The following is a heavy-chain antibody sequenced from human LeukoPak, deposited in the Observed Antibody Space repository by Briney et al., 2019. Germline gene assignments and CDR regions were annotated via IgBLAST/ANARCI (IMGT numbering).Heavy chain of an antibody. CDR1: GFTLSSYA. V-gene: IGHV3-23*01. D-gene: IGHD4-17*01. CDR2: ISGSGGST. Sequence: GGSLRLSCAASGFTLSSYAMSWVRQTPGKGLEWVSAISGSGGSTYYADSVKGRFTISRDNSKNTLYLQMNSLRAEDTAVYYCAPRAATVTIPYWGQGTLVTVSS. CDR3: APRAATVTIPY. J-gene: IGHJ4*02.